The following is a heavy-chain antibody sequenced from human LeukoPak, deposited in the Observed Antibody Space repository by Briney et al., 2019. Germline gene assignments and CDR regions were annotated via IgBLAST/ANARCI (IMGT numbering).Heavy chain of an antibody. Sequence: ASVKVSCKASGGTFSSYAISWVRQAPGQGLEWMGRIIPILGIANYAQKFQGRVTITADKSTSTAYMELSSLRSEDTAVYYCARDARQQLVERFDYWGQGTLVTVSS. CDR1: GGTFSSYA. CDR2: IIPILGIA. CDR3: ARDARQQLVERFDY. D-gene: IGHD6-13*01. J-gene: IGHJ4*02. V-gene: IGHV1-69*04.